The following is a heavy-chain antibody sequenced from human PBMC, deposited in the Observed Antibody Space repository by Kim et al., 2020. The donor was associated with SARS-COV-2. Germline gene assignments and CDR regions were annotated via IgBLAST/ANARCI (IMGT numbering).Heavy chain of an antibody. D-gene: IGHD2-2*01. J-gene: IGHJ5*02. Sequence: GGSLRLSCAASGFTFSSYAMHWVRQAPGKGLEWVAVISYDGSNKYYADSVKGRFTISRDNSKNTLYLQMNSLRAEDTAVYYCARALSPVPIVVVPAASPGPWGQGTLVTVSS. V-gene: IGHV3-30*04. CDR1: GFTFSSYA. CDR3: ARALSPVPIVVVPAASPGP. CDR2: ISYDGSNK.